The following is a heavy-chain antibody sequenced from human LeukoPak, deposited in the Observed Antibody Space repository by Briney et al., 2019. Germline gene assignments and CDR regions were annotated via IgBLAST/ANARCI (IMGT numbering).Heavy chain of an antibody. J-gene: IGHJ4*02. CDR2: ISYDGSNK. D-gene: IGHD5-24*01. V-gene: IGHV3-30*04. Sequence: PGGSLRLSCAASGFTFSSYAMHWVRQAPGKGLEWVAVISYDGSNKYYADSVKGRFTISRDNSKNTLYLQMNSLRAEDTAVYYCAKEQEEMAYYFDYWGQGTLVTVSS. CDR1: GFTFSSYA. CDR3: AKEQEEMAYYFDY.